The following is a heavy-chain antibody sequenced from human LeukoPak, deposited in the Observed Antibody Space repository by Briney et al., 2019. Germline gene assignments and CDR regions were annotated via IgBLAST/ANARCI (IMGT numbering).Heavy chain of an antibody. Sequence: GESLKISCKGSGYSFNNYWVGWVRQMPGKGLEWMGIIYPGDSETRYSPSFQGQVTISADKSISTAYLQWSSLKATDTAMYYCARRWMAHSFDIWGQGTMVTVFS. CDR1: GYSFNNYW. CDR3: ARRWMAHSFDI. CDR2: IYPGDSET. J-gene: IGHJ3*02. V-gene: IGHV5-51*01. D-gene: IGHD5-24*01.